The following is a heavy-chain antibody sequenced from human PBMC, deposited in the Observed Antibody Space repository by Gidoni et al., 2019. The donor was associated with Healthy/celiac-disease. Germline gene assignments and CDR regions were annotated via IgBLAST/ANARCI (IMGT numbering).Heavy chain of an antibody. CDR1: GFPLSTSGVG. V-gene: IGHV2-5*02. CDR2: IYWDDDK. Sequence: TSTLTCPFSGFPLSTSGVGVGWIRQPPGKALEWLALIYWDDDKRYSPSLKSRLTITKDTSKNQVVLTMTNMDPVDTATYYCAHRPEDYGDYSNWGQGTLVTVSS. J-gene: IGHJ4*02. D-gene: IGHD4-17*01. CDR3: AHRPEDYGDYSN.